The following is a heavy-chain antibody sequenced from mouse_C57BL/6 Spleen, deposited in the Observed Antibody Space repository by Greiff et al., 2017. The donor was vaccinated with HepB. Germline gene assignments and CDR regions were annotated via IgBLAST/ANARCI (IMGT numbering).Heavy chain of an antibody. CDR2: IDPENGDT. V-gene: IGHV14-4*01. CDR1: GFNIKDDY. Sequence: EVKLMESGAELVRPGASVKLSCTASGFNIKDDYMHWVKQRPEQGLEWIGWIDPENGDTEYASKFQGKATITTDTSSNTAYLQLSSLTSEDTAVYYCTPSITTVVGYWGQGTTLTVSS. D-gene: IGHD1-1*01. CDR3: TPSITTVVGY. J-gene: IGHJ2*01.